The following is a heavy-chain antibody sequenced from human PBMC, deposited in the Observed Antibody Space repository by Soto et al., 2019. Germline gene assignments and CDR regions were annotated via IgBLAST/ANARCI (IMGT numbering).Heavy chain of an antibody. CDR2: ISGSGDST. D-gene: IGHD6-13*01. Sequence: EVQLLESGGGLVQPGGSLRLSCAASGFTFSNYAMSWVRQAPGKGLEWDSSISGSGDSTYNADSVKGRFTISRDNSKNTLYLQMNSLRAEDTAVYYCAKGCLYISSWYEGYWGQGTLVTVSS. CDR1: GFTFSNYA. J-gene: IGHJ4*02. V-gene: IGHV3-23*01. CDR3: AKGCLYISSWYEGY.